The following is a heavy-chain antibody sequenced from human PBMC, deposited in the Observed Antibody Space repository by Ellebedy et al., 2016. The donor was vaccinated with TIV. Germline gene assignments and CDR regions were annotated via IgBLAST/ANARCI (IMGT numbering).Heavy chain of an antibody. CDR3: VREFDWSFDY. V-gene: IGHV3-53*01. D-gene: IGHD3-3*01. Sequence: DSVKGRFTSSRDISKNTLYLQMDSLRADDTAVYYCVREFDWSFDYWGQGTLVTVSS. J-gene: IGHJ4*02.